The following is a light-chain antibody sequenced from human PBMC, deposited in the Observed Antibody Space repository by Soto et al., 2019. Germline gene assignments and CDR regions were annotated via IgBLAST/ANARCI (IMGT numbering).Light chain of an antibody. Sequence: EIERTQSPGTLSLSPGERATLSCRASQSVSSSYLAWYQQKPGQAPRLLIFGASNRATGIPDRFSGSGSGTDFSLTISRLEPEDFAVYYCQQYDSSSITFGQGTRLEIK. V-gene: IGKV3-20*01. CDR1: QSVSSSY. J-gene: IGKJ5*01. CDR3: QQYDSSSIT. CDR2: GAS.